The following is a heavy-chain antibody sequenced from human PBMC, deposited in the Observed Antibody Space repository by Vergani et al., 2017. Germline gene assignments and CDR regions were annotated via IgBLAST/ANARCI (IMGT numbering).Heavy chain of an antibody. CDR2: VYTSGTT. Sequence: QVQLQESGPGLVKPSETLSLTCTVSGGSISSYSWSWIRQPAGKGLEWIGHVYTSGTTNYNPSLKSRVTMSVDTYKNKFSLKLSSVTASDTAVHYCARSTDEVTSGYPGDGFDPWGQGTLVTVSS. D-gene: IGHD3-16*01. J-gene: IGHJ5*02. V-gene: IGHV4-4*07. CDR3: ARSTDEVTSGYPGDGFDP. CDR1: GGSISSYS.